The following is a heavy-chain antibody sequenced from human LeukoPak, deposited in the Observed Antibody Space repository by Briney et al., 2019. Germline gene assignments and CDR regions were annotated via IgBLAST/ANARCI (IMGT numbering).Heavy chain of an antibody. Sequence: GASVKVSCKLLGGTFSSSAVSWVRQAPGQGLEWMGRIIPLLDITNYAQRFQGRLTITADKSTTTAYMDLSNLTSDDTAVYYCARGGRVVATLDYWGQGTLVTVSS. CDR2: IIPLLDIT. J-gene: IGHJ4*02. CDR1: GGTFSSSA. D-gene: IGHD2-15*01. V-gene: IGHV1-69*04. CDR3: ARGGRVVATLDY.